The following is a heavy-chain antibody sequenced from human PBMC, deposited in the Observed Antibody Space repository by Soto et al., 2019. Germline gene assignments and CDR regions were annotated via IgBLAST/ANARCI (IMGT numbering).Heavy chain of an antibody. Sequence: ASVKVSCKASGGTFSSYAISWVRQAPGQGLEWMGGIIPIFGTANYAQKFQGRVTITADESTSTAYMELSSLRSEDTAVYYCARGRVEWLDYYYYYYGMDVWGQGTTVTVSS. D-gene: IGHD3-3*01. CDR2: IIPIFGTA. V-gene: IGHV1-69*13. CDR1: GGTFSSYA. CDR3: ARGRVEWLDYYYYYYGMDV. J-gene: IGHJ6*02.